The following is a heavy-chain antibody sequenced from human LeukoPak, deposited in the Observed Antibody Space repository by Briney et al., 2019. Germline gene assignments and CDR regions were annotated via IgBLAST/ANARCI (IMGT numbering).Heavy chain of an antibody. CDR3: AKKYCSGITCYTGSFGY. V-gene: IGHV7-4-1*02. D-gene: IGHD2-2*02. CDR2: INTNTGNP. CDR1: GYTFTNKV. J-gene: IGHJ4*02. Sequence: GASVKVSCKASGYTFTNKVISWVRQAPGQGLEWMGWINTNTGNPTYAQGFTGRFVFSLDTSVSTAYLQISSLKAEDTAVYYCAKKYCSGITCYTGSFGYWGQGTLVTVSS.